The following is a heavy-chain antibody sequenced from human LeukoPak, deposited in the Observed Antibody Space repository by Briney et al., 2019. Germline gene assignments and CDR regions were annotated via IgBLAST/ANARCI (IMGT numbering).Heavy chain of an antibody. J-gene: IGHJ3*02. Sequence: GGSLRLSCAATGFTVSSYAMSWVRQAPGKGLEWVSGISGSGGSIYYADSVKGRFTISRDNSKNTLYLQMNSLRVEDTAVYYCAKNSYLNYYDSSGYYYHAFDIWGQGTMVTVSS. D-gene: IGHD3-22*01. CDR3: AKNSYLNYYDSSGYYYHAFDI. V-gene: IGHV3-23*01. CDR1: GFTVSSYA. CDR2: ISGSGGSI.